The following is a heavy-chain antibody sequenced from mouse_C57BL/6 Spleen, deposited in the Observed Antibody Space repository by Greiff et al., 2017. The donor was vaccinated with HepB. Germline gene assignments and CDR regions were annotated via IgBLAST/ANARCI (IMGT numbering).Heavy chain of an antibody. J-gene: IGHJ4*01. CDR1: GYSITSDY. CDR2: ISYSGST. CDR3: ARWGYGSSYAMDY. V-gene: IGHV3-8*01. Sequence: EVKLMESGPGLAKPSQTLSLTCSVTGYSITSDYWNWIRKFPGNKLEYMGYISYSGSTYYNPSLKSRISITRDTSKNQYYRQWNSVTTEDTATYYCARWGYGSSYAMDYWGQGTSVTVSS. D-gene: IGHD1-1*01.